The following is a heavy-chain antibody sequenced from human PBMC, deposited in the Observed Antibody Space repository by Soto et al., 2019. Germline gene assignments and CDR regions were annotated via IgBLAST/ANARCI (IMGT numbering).Heavy chain of an antibody. CDR3: ARGSGWYDY. D-gene: IGHD6-19*01. V-gene: IGHV4-39*01. J-gene: IGHJ4*02. CDR1: GGSIISSSYY. Sequence: SATLSLTGTVSGGSIISSSYYWGWIRQPPGKGLEWIGSIYYSGSTYYNPSLKSRVTISVDTSKNQFSLKLSSVTAADTAVYYCARGSGWYDYWGQGTLVTVSS. CDR2: IYYSGST.